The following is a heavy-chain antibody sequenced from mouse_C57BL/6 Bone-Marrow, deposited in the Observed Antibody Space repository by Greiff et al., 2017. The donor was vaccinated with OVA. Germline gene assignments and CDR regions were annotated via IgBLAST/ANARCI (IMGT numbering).Heavy chain of an antibody. CDR2: ISSGGSYT. Sequence: EVQGVESGGDLVKPGGSLKLSCAASGFTFSSYGMSWVRQTPDKRLEWVANISSGGSYTYYTDSVKGRFTISRDNATNTLYLQMSSLKSEDTAMYYWARKGLRRCWFADWGQGTLVTVSA. J-gene: IGHJ3*01. V-gene: IGHV5-6*01. CDR1: GFTFSSYG. CDR3: ARKGLRRCWFAD. D-gene: IGHD2-4*01.